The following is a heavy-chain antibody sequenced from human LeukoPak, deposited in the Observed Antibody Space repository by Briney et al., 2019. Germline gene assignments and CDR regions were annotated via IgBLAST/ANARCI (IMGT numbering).Heavy chain of an antibody. V-gene: IGHV3-30*02. D-gene: IGHD1-26*01. Sequence: PGGSLRLSCAASGFTFSSYGMHWVRQAPGKGLEWVAFIRYDGSNKYYADSVKGRFTISRDNAKNSLYLQMNSLRAEDTAVYYCARETKEHLAFDIWGQGTMVTVSS. J-gene: IGHJ3*02. CDR2: IRYDGSNK. CDR3: ARETKEHLAFDI. CDR1: GFTFSSYG.